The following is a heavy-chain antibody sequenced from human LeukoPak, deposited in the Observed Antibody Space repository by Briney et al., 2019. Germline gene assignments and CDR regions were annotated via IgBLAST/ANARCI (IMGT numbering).Heavy chain of an antibody. J-gene: IGHJ4*02. Sequence: SETLSLTCIVSGGSISSTSYYWGWIRQPPGKGLEWIGSIYYSGSTYYNPSLESRVTISVDTSKNQFSLKLSSVTAADTAVYYCARRITIFGVGRFDYWGQGTLVTVSS. V-gene: IGHV4-39*01. CDR3: ARRITIFGVGRFDY. CDR2: IYYSGST. CDR1: GGSISSTSYY. D-gene: IGHD3-3*01.